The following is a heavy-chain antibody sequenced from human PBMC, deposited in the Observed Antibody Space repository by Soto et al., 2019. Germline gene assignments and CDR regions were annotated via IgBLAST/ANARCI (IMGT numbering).Heavy chain of an antibody. D-gene: IGHD4-17*01. V-gene: IGHV3-66*04. J-gene: IGHJ5*02. CDR2: IYSGGST. Sequence: EVQLVESGGGLVQPGGSLRLSCAASGFTVSSNYMSWVRQAPGKGLEWVSVIYSGGSTYYADSVKGRFTISRDNSKTTLYLQMNSLRAEDTAVYYCAGHYGDYVNWFDPWGQGTLVTVSS. CDR1: GFTVSSNY. CDR3: AGHYGDYVNWFDP.